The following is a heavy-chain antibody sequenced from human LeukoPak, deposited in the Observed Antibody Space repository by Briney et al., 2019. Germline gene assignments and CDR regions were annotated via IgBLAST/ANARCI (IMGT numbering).Heavy chain of an antibody. J-gene: IGHJ4*02. CDR1: GFTFAHFD. CDR3: ARGLAYDYGMDY. D-gene: IGHD4-17*01. CDR2: INWDGGST. Sequence: GGSLRLSCAASGFTFAHFDVSWVRQAPGKGLEWVSGINWDGGSTGYADSVKGRFTISRDNAKNSLYLQMNSLRAEDTAFYYFARGLAYDYGMDYWGQGTLVTVSS. V-gene: IGHV3-20*04.